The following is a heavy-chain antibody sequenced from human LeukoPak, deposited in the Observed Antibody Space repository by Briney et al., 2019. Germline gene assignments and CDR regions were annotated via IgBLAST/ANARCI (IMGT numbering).Heavy chain of an antibody. J-gene: IGHJ4*02. Sequence: GGSLRLSCAASGFTFSDYWMHWVRQAPGKGLVWVSHINADEDRAAYADSVKGRFTISRDNAKNSLYLQMNSLRAEDTAIYYCVKDERDAYYEFWGQGTLVTVSS. CDR1: GFTFSDYW. D-gene: IGHD3-16*01. CDR3: VKDERDAYYEF. CDR2: INADEDRA. V-gene: IGHV3-74*01.